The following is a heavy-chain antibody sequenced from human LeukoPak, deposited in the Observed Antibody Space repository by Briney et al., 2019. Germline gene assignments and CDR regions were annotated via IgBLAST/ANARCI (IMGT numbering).Heavy chain of an antibody. CDR2: IYYSGST. V-gene: IGHV4-39*07. J-gene: IGHJ6*03. CDR1: GGSISSSSYY. Sequence: SETLSLTCTVSGGSISSSSYYWGWIRQPPGKGLEWIGSIYYSGSTYYNPSLKSRVTISVDTSKNQFSLKLSSVTAADTAVYYCARTIYGSYMDVWGKGTTVTVSS. CDR3: ARTIYGSYMDV. D-gene: IGHD3-10*01.